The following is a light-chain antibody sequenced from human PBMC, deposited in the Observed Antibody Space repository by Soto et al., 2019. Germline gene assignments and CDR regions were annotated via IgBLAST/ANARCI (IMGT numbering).Light chain of an antibody. CDR3: QQSGSPIT. CDR2: SAS. V-gene: IGKV3-20*01. Sequence: EIVLTQSPGTLSLSPGEGATLSCRASQSVSSGYLAWYQQKPGQTPRLLIYSASSRATGIPDRFSGSGSGTDFTLTISRLEPEDFAVYYCQQSGSPITFGQGTRLEIK. CDR1: QSVSSGY. J-gene: IGKJ5*01.